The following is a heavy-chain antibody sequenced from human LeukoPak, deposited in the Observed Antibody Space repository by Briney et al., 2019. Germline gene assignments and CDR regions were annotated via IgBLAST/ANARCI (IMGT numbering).Heavy chain of an antibody. V-gene: IGHV3-7*01. D-gene: IGHD1-26*01. CDR3: GRDHSGSSYGWRY. J-gene: IGHJ4*02. CDR1: GFTFSTYW. Sequence: GGSLRLSCAASGFTFSTYWMSWVRQAPGKGLEWVANIKQDESEKYYVDSVKGRFTISRDNAKNSLYLQMNSLRAEDTAVYYCGRDHSGSSYGWRYWGQGTLVTVSS. CDR2: IKQDESEK.